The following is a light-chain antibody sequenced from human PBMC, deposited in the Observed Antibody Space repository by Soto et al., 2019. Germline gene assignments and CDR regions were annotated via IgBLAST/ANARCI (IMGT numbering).Light chain of an antibody. Sequence: EIVLTQSPATLSLSPGERATLSCRASQSVSSYLAWYQQKPGQAPRLLIYDASNRATGIPARFSSSGSGTDFTLTISSLEPEYWAVCYCQQSSNWHPKLTFGGEIKVDI. V-gene: IGKV3-11*01. J-gene: IGKJ4*01. CDR2: DAS. CDR1: QSVSSY. CDR3: QQSSNWHPKLT.